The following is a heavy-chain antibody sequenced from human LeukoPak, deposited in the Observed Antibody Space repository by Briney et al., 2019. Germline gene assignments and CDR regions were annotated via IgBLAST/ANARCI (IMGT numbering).Heavy chain of an antibody. Sequence: ASVKVSCKASGYTFTRYGISWVRQAPGQGLEWMGWISAYNGKTNYAQKLQGRVTMTTDTSTSTDYMELRSLRFDDPAVYYCARDLAAVWFDPWGQGNLVTVSS. CDR1: GYTFTRYG. CDR3: ARDLAAVWFDP. D-gene: IGHD6-13*01. CDR2: ISAYNGKT. J-gene: IGHJ5*02. V-gene: IGHV1-18*01.